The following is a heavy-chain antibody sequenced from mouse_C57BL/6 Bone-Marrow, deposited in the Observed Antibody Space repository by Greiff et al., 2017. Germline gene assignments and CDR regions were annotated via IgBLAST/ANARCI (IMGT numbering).Heavy chain of an antibody. V-gene: IGHV1-69*01. D-gene: IGHD6-1*01. Sequence: QVQLQQPGAELVMPGASVKLSCKASGYTFTSYWMHWVKQRPGQGLEWIGEIDPSDSYTNYNQKFKGKSTLTVDKSSSTAYMQLSSLTSEDSAVYYCATALCIRFAYWGQGTLVTVSA. CDR1: GYTFTSYW. J-gene: IGHJ3*01. CDR2: IDPSDSYT. CDR3: ATALCIRFAY.